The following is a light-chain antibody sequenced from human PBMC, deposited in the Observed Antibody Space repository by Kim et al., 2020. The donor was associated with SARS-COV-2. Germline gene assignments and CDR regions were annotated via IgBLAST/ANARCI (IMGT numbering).Light chain of an antibody. V-gene: IGKV1-5*03. J-gene: IGKJ1*01. CDR3: QQHNSYPGT. CDR1: QSISNW. CDR2: KAS. Sequence: ASVGDSVSITCRASQSISNWLAWYQQKPGKAPKVLIYKASTLESGVPSRFSGSGSGTEFTLTINSLQPDDLATYYCQQHNSYPGTFGQGTKVDIK.